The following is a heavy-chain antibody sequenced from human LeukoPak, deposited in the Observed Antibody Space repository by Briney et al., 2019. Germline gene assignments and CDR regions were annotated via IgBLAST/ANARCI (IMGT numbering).Heavy chain of an antibody. V-gene: IGHV3-30*18. D-gene: IGHD4-17*01. CDR2: ISYDGSNK. J-gene: IGHJ4*02. Sequence: GGSLRLSCAASGFTFSSYGMHWARQAPGKGLEWVAVISYDGSNKYYADSVKGRFTISRDNSKNTLYLQMNSLRAEDTAVYYCAKDHGDLYYFDYWGQGTLVTVSS. CDR3: AKDHGDLYYFDY. CDR1: GFTFSSYG.